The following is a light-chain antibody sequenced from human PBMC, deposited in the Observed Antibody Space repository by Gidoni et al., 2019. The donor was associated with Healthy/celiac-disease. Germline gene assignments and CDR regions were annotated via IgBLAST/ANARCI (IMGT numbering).Light chain of an antibody. V-gene: IGKV1-5*03. Sequence: DIQMTQSPSTLSASVGDRFTITCRASQSISSWLAWYQQKPGKAPKLLISKASSLESGVPSRFSGSGSGTEFTLTISSLQPDDFATYYCQQYNSYSWTFXXXTKVEIK. J-gene: IGKJ1*01. CDR3: QQYNSYSWT. CDR2: KAS. CDR1: QSISSW.